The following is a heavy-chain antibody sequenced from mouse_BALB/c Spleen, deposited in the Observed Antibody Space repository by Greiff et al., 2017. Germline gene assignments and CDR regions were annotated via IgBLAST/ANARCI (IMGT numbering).Heavy chain of an antibody. CDR1: GYTFTSYT. J-gene: IGHJ2*01. Sequence: QVQLQQSAAELARPGASVKMSCKASGYTFTSYTMHWVNQRPGQGLEWIGYINPSSGYTEYNQKFKDKTTLTADKSSSTAYMQLSSLTSEDSAVYYCARRDGYLYYFDYWGQGTTLTVSS. CDR2: INPSSGYT. CDR3: ARRDGYLYYFDY. D-gene: IGHD2-3*01. V-gene: IGHV1-4*02.